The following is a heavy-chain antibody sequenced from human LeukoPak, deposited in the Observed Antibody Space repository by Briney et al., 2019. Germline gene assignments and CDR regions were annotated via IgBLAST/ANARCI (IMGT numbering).Heavy chain of an antibody. D-gene: IGHD3-22*01. CDR1: GFTVSSNY. CDR3: ARAYYYDSSGYPI. V-gene: IGHV3-21*01. J-gene: IGHJ4*02. CDR2: ISSSSSYI. Sequence: PGGSLRLSCAASGFTVSSNYMSWVRQAPGKGLEWVSSISSSSSYIYYADSVKGRFAISRDNAKNSLYLQMNSLRAKDTAVYYCARAYYYDSSGYPIWGQGTLVTVSS.